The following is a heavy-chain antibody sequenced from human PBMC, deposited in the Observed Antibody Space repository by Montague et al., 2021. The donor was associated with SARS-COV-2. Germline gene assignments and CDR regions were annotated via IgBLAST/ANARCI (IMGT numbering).Heavy chain of an antibody. CDR1: GDSVSSNSAA. V-gene: IGHV6-1*01. CDR2: TYYMSKWFH. D-gene: IGHD6-19*01. CDR3: ANFAVSGTTADY. J-gene: IGHJ4*02. Sequence: CAISGDSVSSNSAAWNWIRQSPSRGLEWLGMTYYMSKWFHDYAISVKSRIIINPDTSKNQFSLQLNSVTPEDTAVYYCANFAVSGTTADYWGQGILVTVSS.